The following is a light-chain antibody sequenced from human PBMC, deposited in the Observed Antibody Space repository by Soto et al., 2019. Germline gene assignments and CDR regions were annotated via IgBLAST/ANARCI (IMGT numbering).Light chain of an antibody. CDR3: QQYYSYIT. CDR1: QGISSY. Sequence: AIRMTQSPSSFSASTGDRVTITFRASQGISSYLAWYQQKPGKAPKLLIYAASTLQSGVPSRFSGSGSGTDFTLTISCLQSEDFATYYCQQYYSYITFGQGTRLEIK. J-gene: IGKJ5*01. V-gene: IGKV1-8*01. CDR2: AAS.